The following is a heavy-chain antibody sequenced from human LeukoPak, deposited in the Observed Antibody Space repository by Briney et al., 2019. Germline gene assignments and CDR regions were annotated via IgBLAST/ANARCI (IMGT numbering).Heavy chain of an antibody. CDR3: ARRSGRITMVRGGRGAFDI. Sequence: PSETLSLTCTVSGGSISSSSYYWGWIRQPPGKGLEWIGSIYYSGSTNYDPSLKSRVTISVDTSKNQFSLKLSSVTAADTAVYYCARRSGRITMVRGGRGAFDIWGQGTMVTVSS. CDR2: IYYSGST. V-gene: IGHV4-39*07. D-gene: IGHD3-10*01. J-gene: IGHJ3*02. CDR1: GGSISSSSYY.